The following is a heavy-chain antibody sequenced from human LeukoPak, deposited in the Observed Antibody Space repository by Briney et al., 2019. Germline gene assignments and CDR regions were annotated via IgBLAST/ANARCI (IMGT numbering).Heavy chain of an antibody. Sequence: PSETLSLTCTVSGGSISSYYWNWIRQPPGKGLEWIGYIYYSGSTNYNPSLKSRVTISIDTSKNQFSLKLSSVTAADTAVYYCARGYDSSGYYSSWGQGTLVTVSS. CDR1: GGSISSYY. J-gene: IGHJ5*02. CDR2: IYYSGST. V-gene: IGHV4-59*12. D-gene: IGHD3-22*01. CDR3: ARGYDSSGYYSS.